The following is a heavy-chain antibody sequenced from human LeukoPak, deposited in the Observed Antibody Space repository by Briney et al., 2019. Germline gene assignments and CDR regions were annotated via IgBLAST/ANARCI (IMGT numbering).Heavy chain of an antibody. CDR1: GGSISSGDYY. CDR3: ARSIYYYDSSGYFWFGHQGGWFDP. V-gene: IGHV4-30-4*01. J-gene: IGHJ5*02. Sequence: PSQTLSLTCTVSGGSISSGDYYWSWIRQPPGKGLEWIGYIYYSGSTYYNPSLKSRVTISVDTSKNQFSLKLSSVTAADTAVYYCARSIYYYDSSGYFWFGHQGGWFDPWGQGTLVTVSS. D-gene: IGHD3-22*01. CDR2: IYYSGST.